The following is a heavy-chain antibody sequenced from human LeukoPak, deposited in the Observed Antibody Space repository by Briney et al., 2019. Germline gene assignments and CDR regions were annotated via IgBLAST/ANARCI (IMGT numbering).Heavy chain of an antibody. CDR1: GGSISSYY. CDR3: ARDHYGGNSDAFDI. J-gene: IGHJ3*02. D-gene: IGHD4-23*01. CDR2: IYTSRRT. V-gene: IGHV4-4*07. Sequence: SETLSLTCIVSGGSISSYYWSWIRQPAGKGLEWVGRIYTSRRTNYNPSLKSRVTMSVDTSNNQFSLKLSSVTAADTAVYYCARDHYGGNSDAFDIWGQGTMVTVSS.